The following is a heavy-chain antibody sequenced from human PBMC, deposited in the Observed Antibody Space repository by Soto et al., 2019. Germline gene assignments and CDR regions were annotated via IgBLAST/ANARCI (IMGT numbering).Heavy chain of an antibody. D-gene: IGHD6-13*01. CDR3: AKDFGVAYSSSWSPVGEIY. V-gene: IGHV3-30*18. CDR1: GFTFSSYG. CDR2: ISYDGSNK. J-gene: IGHJ4*02. Sequence: PGGSLRLSCAASGFTFSSYGMHWVRQAPGKGLEWVAVISYDGSNKYYADSVKGRFTISRDNSKNTLYLQMNSLRAEDTAVYYCAKDFGVAYSSSWSPVGEIYWGQGTLVTVSS.